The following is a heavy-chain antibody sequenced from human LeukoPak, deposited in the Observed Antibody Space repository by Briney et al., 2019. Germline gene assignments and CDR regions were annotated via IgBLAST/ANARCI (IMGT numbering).Heavy chain of an antibody. D-gene: IGHD3-22*01. Sequence: GGSLRLSCAASGFTFDDYAMHWVRQPPGKGLEWVSGISWNSGSVGYGDSVKGRFTISRDNAKRSLYLQMSSLRIEDTALYYCAKDIRYYFDSSAYPESWGQGTLVTVSS. CDR2: ISWNSGSV. CDR3: AKDIRYYFDSSAYPES. CDR1: GFTFDDYA. V-gene: IGHV3-9*01. J-gene: IGHJ4*02.